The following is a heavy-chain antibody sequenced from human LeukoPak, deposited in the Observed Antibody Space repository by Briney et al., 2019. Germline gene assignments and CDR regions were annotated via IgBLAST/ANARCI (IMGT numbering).Heavy chain of an antibody. D-gene: IGHD6-13*01. J-gene: IGHJ4*02. V-gene: IGHV3-21*01. CDR1: GFTFSSYS. Sequence: KAGGSLRLSCAASGFTFSSYSMNWVRQAPGKGLEWVSSISSSSSYIYYADSVKGRFTISRDNAKNSLYLQMNSLRAEDTAVYYCARGSGIAAAFDYWGQGTLVTVSS. CDR3: ARGSGIAAAFDY. CDR2: ISSSSSYI.